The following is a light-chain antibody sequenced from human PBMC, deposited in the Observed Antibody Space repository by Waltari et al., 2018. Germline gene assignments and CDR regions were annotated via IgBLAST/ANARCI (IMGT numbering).Light chain of an antibody. Sequence: QSVLTQPPSASGTPGQTVTIYCSGGNSNIGTNAVYWYQQLPGTAPKLLIYSNNQRPSGVPRRFSGSKSGTSAALAISGLQSQDEADYYCAAWDASLNAPWVFGGGTKLTVL. J-gene: IGLJ3*02. V-gene: IGLV1-44*01. CDR3: AAWDASLNAPWV. CDR1: NSNIGTNA. CDR2: SNN.